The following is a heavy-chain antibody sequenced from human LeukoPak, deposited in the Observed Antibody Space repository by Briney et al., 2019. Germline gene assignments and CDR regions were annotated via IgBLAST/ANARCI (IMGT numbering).Heavy chain of an antibody. V-gene: IGHV4-39*01. J-gene: IGHJ4*02. Sequence: SETLSLTCTVSVGSIDSSTDYWGWIRQPPGKGLEWIGSIYSSGSTYYNPSLKSRVTVSVDTSKNQFSLKLTSVTAADTAVYYCARDRACSNGVCSHFDYWGQGTVVAVSS. CDR2: IYSSGST. CDR3: ARDRACSNGVCSHFDY. D-gene: IGHD2-8*01. CDR1: VGSIDSSTDY.